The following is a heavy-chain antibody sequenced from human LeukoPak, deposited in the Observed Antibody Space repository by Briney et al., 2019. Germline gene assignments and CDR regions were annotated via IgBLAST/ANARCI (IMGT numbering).Heavy chain of an antibody. D-gene: IGHD3-10*01. CDR1: GGSISSGSYY. J-gene: IGHJ4*02. CDR3: ARGGYGSGRRDDY. CDR2: IYTSGST. Sequence: PSETLSLTCTVSGGSISSGSYYWSWIRQPAGKGLEWIGRIYTSGSTNYNPSLKSRVTISVDTSKNQFSLKLSSVTAADTAVYYCARGGYGSGRRDDYWGQGTLVTVSS. V-gene: IGHV4-61*02.